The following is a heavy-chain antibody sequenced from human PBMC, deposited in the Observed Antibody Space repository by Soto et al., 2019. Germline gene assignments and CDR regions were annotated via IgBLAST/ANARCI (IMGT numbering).Heavy chain of an antibody. D-gene: IGHD2-21*01. Sequence: EVQLVESGGRLVQPGGSLRLSCAASGFMFSAYWMSWVRQDPGKGLEWVATISGGGSDKFYVDSVKGRFTISRDDSKNTLYLQMNSLRDEDTAVYYCVREDWHRFDSGGQGTLVTVSS. CDR1: GFMFSAYW. CDR3: VREDWHRFDS. CDR2: ISGGGSDK. J-gene: IGHJ4*02. V-gene: IGHV3-7*01.